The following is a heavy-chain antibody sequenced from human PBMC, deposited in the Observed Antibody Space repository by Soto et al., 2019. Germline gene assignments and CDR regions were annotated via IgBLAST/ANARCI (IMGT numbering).Heavy chain of an antibody. J-gene: IGHJ4*02. CDR1: GGSISSGDYY. CDR2: IYYSGST. D-gene: IGHD3-22*01. CDR3: ARDPGPYDSSGYYYREVGY. V-gene: IGHV4-30-4*01. Sequence: PSETLSLTCTVSGGSISSGDYYWSWIRQPPGKGLEWIGYIYYSGSTYCNPSLKSRVTISVDTSKNQFSLKLSSVTAADTAVYYCARDPGPYDSSGYYYREVGYWGQGTTVTVSS.